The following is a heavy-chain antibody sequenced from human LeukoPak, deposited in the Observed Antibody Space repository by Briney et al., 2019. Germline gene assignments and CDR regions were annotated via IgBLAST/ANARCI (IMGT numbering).Heavy chain of an antibody. CDR2: IKQDGSEK. J-gene: IGHJ4*02. CDR3: ARDPPRRRYFDWLTKRSDDY. V-gene: IGHV3-7*01. CDR1: GFTFSSYE. Sequence: GGSLRLSCAASGFTFSSYEMNWVRQAPGKGLEWVANIKQDGSEKYYVDSVKGRFTISRDNAKNSLYLQMNSLRAEDTAVYYCARDPPRRRYFDWLTKRSDDYWGQGTLVTVSS. D-gene: IGHD3-9*01.